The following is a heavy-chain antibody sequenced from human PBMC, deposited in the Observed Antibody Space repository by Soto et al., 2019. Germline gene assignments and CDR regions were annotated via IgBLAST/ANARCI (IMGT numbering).Heavy chain of an antibody. CDR1: GGLISKYS. D-gene: IGHD5-12*01. CDR3: ATIRVRGGPLRFED. CDR2: VLHISGST. Sequence: QVQLVQSGAEVRKPGSSVKVSCKTSGGLISKYSFNWVRQAPGQGLEWMGGVLHISGSTDYAQKFQDSLTIPADRSTSTVYMELSRLRSDDTANYYCATIRVRGGPLRFEDGGQGMLISVSS. V-gene: IGHV1-69*06. J-gene: IGHJ4*01.